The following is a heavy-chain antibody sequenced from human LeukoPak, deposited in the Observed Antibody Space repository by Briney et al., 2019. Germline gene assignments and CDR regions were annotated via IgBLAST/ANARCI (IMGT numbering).Heavy chain of an antibody. Sequence: PSETLSLTCTVSGYSISSGYYWGWIRQPPGKGLEWIGSIYHSGSTYYNPSLKSRVTISVDTSKNQFSLKLSSVTAADTAVYYCARMPGYSYYMDVWGKGTTVTVSS. J-gene: IGHJ6*03. CDR3: ARMPGYSYYMDV. CDR1: GYSISSGYY. CDR2: IYHSGST. D-gene: IGHD5-18*01. V-gene: IGHV4-38-2*02.